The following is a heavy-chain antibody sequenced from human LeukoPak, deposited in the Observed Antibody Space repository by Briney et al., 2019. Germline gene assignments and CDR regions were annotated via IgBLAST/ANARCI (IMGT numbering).Heavy chain of an antibody. CDR3: ARSGIYDY. D-gene: IGHD3-3*01. CDR1: GFTFSNYA. CDR2: ICRGGDAT. V-gene: IGHV3-23*01. Sequence: QPGGSLRLSCAASGFTFSNYAMYWVRQAPGKGPEWVSAICRGGDATYYADYVKGRFTISRDNSKNTLYLQMNSLTAEDTAIYYCARSGIYDYWGQGTLVTVSS. J-gene: IGHJ4*02.